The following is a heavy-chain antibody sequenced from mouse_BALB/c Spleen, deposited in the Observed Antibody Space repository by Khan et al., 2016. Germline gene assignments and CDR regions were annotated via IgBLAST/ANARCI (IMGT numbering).Heavy chain of an antibody. V-gene: IGHV14-3*02. Sequence: VQLQQSGAELVKPGASVKLSCTASGFNIKDTYMHWVKQRPEQGLEWIGRVDPANGNTKYDPKFQGKATITADTSSNTAYLQLSSLTSEDTAVYYGAREGGLRRAWLAYWGQGTLVTVSA. J-gene: IGHJ3*01. CDR3: AREGGLRRAWLAY. D-gene: IGHD2-4*01. CDR2: VDPANGNT. CDR1: GFNIKDTY.